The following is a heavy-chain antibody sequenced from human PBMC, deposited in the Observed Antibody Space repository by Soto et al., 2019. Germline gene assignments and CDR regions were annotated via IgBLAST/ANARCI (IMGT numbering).Heavy chain of an antibody. D-gene: IGHD4-17*01. V-gene: IGHV4-30-4*01. CDR1: GGSISSGSYY. Sequence: QVQLQESGPGLVKPSQTLSLTCTVSGGSISSGSYYWSWIRQPPGEGLAWVGYIYYSGSTYYNPSGKRRITLSIVTSKNQFSLEPSSVTAADTAVYYCARFIYGGKGVGGCDPWGQGTLVTVSS. J-gene: IGHJ5*02. CDR3: ARFIYGGKGVGGCDP. CDR2: IYYSGST.